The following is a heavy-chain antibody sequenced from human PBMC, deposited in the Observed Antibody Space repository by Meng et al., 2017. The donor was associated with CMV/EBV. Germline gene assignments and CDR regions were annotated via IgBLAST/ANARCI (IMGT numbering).Heavy chain of an antibody. Sequence: GESLKISCAASGFTFSDYYMTWIRQALGKGLEWVSSISSSGLSIYYADSLKGRFTISRDNTKNSLYLQMNGLRAEDAAVYYCAKDLTLPTLYGMDVWGQGTAVTVSS. CDR1: GFTFSDYY. V-gene: IGHV3-11*01. J-gene: IGHJ6*02. CDR3: AKDLTLPTLYGMDV. CDR2: ISSSGLSI.